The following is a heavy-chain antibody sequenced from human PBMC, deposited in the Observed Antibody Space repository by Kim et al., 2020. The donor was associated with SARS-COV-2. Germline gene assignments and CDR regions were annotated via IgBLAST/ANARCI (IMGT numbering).Heavy chain of an antibody. CDR2: TI. J-gene: IGHJ3*01. V-gene: IGHV3-48*04. CDR3: ASGIRDYGSF. Sequence: TIYYADYVKGRFTISRDNAKNSLYLQMNSLRAEDTAVYYCASGIRDYGSFWGQGTMVTVSS. D-gene: IGHD3-10*01.